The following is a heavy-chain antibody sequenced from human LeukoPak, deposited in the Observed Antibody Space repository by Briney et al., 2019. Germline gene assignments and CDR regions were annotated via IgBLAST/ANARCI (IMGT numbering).Heavy chain of an antibody. CDR1: GYTFTSYA. V-gene: IGHV7-4-1*02. CDR2: INTNTGNP. D-gene: IGHD2-2*02. J-gene: IGHJ4*02. CDR3: ARPPVGYCSSTSCYKGYYFDY. Sequence: ASVKVSCKASGYTFTSYAMNWVRQAPGQGLEWMGWINTNTGNPTCAQGFTGRFVFSLDTSVSTAYLQISSLKAEDTAVYYCARPPVGYCSSTSCYKGYYFDYWGQGTLVTVSS.